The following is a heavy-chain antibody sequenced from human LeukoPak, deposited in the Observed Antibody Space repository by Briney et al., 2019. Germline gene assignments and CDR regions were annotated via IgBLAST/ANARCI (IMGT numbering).Heavy chain of an antibody. D-gene: IGHD3-3*01. J-gene: IGHJ4*02. V-gene: IGHV1-58*01. CDR3: AAPSDFWSGYFHFDY. Sequence: ASVKVSCKASGFTFTSSAVQWVRQARGQRLEWIGWIVVGSGNTNYAQKFQERATITRDMSTSTAYMELSSLRSEDTAVYYCAAPSDFWSGYFHFDYWGQGTLVTVSS. CDR1: GFTFTSSA. CDR2: IVVGSGNT.